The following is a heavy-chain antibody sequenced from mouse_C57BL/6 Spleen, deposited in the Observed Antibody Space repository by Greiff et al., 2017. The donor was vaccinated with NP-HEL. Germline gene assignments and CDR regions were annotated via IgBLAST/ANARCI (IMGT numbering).Heavy chain of an antibody. CDR2: IYPGSGST. CDR1: GYTFTSYW. V-gene: IGHV1-55*01. CDR3: ARTDGSSYLWYFDV. D-gene: IGHD1-1*01. J-gene: IGHJ1*03. Sequence: VQLQQPGAELVKPGASVKMSCKASGYTFTSYWITWVKQRPGQGLEWIGDIYPGSGSTNYNEKFKSKATLTVDTSSSTAYMQLSSLTSEDSAVYYCARTDGSSYLWYFDVWGTGTTVTVSS.